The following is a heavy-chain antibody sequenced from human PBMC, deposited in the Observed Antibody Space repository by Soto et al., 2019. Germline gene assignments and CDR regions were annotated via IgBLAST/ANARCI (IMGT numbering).Heavy chain of an antibody. CDR1: GGPFSDDAHL. CDR3: ARANAYNCVRCFFDF. Sequence: PSETLSLTCTVSGGPFSDDAHLWSWLRQSPGMGLEWMGHISSSERASYNPSLQSRLSISRDTSKKQFSLSLTSVTAADTAVYFCARANAYNCVRCFFDFWGQGALVTVSS. J-gene: IGHJ4*02. V-gene: IGHV4-30-4*01. CDR2: ISSSERA. D-gene: IGHD2-15*01.